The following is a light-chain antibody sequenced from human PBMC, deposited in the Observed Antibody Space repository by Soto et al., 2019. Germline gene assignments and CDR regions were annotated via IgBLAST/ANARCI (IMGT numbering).Light chain of an antibody. J-gene: IGKJ1*01. CDR3: QHYNNWPPWT. CDR2: GAS. Sequence: EIVMTQSPATLSVSQGERATLSCRASQYISNTLAWYQQKPGQAPRLLIYGASTRATSIPARFSGSGSGTEFTLTISTLQSQDFAVYYCQHYNNWPPWTFGQWTKVEI. V-gene: IGKV3-15*01. CDR1: QYISNT.